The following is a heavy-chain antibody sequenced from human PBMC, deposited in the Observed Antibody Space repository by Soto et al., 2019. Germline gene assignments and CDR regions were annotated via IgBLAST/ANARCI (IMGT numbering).Heavy chain of an antibody. CDR2: IYSSGST. CDR1: GGSISNYY. Sequence: SETLSLTCTVSGGSISNYYWNWIRQSPGKGLEWIGYIYSSGSTHYNPSLQNRVTISIDTSKNQVSLKVNSVTAADTAVYYCARDHPHSYGIYYFDYWGQGTPVTVSS. V-gene: IGHV4-59*01. CDR3: ARDHPHSYGIYYFDY. J-gene: IGHJ4*02. D-gene: IGHD5-18*01.